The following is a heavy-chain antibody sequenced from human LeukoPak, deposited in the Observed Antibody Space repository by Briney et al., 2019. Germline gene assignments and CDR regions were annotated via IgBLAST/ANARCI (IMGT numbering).Heavy chain of an antibody. Sequence: GGSLRLSCAASGFTFSSYEMNWVRQAPGKGLEWVSYISSSGSTIYYADPVKGRFTISRDNAKNSLYLQINSLRAEDTAVYYCASSPLYDFWSGYSLDYWGQGTLVTVSS. CDR1: GFTFSSYE. J-gene: IGHJ4*02. D-gene: IGHD3-3*01. V-gene: IGHV3-48*03. CDR2: ISSSGSTI. CDR3: ASSPLYDFWSGYSLDY.